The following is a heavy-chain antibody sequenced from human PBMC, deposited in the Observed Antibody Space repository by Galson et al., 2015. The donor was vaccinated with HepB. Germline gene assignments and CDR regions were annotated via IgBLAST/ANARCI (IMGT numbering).Heavy chain of an antibody. Sequence: SVKVSCKASGYTFTGYDMNWVRQAPGQGLEWMGRINPDSGATKYAQKFQGRVTMTRDTSISTAYMELSSLRSDDTAVYFCARDRSYCSGFNCYKPADYWGQGTLVTVSS. CDR2: INPDSGAT. V-gene: IGHV1-2*06. CDR3: ARDRSYCSGFNCYKPADY. CDR1: GYTFTGYD. D-gene: IGHD2-15*01. J-gene: IGHJ4*02.